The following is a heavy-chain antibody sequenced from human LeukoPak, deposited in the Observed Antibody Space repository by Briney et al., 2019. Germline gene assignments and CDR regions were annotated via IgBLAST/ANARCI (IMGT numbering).Heavy chain of an antibody. D-gene: IGHD3-22*01. Sequence: SETLSLTCTVSGGSISSYYWSWIRQPPGKGLEWIGYIYYSGSTNYNPSLKSRVTISVDTSKNQFSLKLSSVTAADTAVYYCARRRRYYDSSGYYYFDYWGQGTLVTVSS. CDR2: IYYSGST. J-gene: IGHJ4*02. V-gene: IGHV4-59*12. CDR1: GGSISSYY. CDR3: ARRRRYYDSSGYYYFDY.